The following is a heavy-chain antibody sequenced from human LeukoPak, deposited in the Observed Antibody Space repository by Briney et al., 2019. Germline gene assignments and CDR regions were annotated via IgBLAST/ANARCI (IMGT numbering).Heavy chain of an antibody. CDR1: GGSISSYY. CDR2: IYYSGST. CDR3: ASQQLVRNWFDP. D-gene: IGHD6-13*01. V-gene: IGHV4-59*12. J-gene: IGHJ5*02. Sequence: SETLSLTCTVSGGSISSYYWSWIRQPPGKGLEWIGYIYYSGSTNYNPSLKSRVTISVDTSKKQFSLKLNSVTAADTAVYYCASQQLVRNWFDPWGQGTQVTVSS.